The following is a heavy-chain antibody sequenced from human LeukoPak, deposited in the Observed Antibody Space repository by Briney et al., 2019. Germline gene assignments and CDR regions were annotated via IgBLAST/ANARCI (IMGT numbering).Heavy chain of an antibody. V-gene: IGHV3-30*02. J-gene: IGHJ3*02. Sequence: PGGSLRLSCAASGFTFSGFGMHWVRQAPGKGLEWVAFIQYNGNNKYYANSVRGRFTLSRDNSENTLYLQMNSLRAEDTARYYCARGGLSGQRTDLFDIWGQGTMVTVSS. CDR3: ARGGLSGQRTDLFDI. CDR2: IQYNGNNK. CDR1: GFTFSGFG. D-gene: IGHD2/OR15-2a*01.